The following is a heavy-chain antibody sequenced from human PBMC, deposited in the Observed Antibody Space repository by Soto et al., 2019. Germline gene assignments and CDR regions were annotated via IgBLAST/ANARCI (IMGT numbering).Heavy chain of an antibody. V-gene: IGHV3-66*02. CDR1: GFTVSSNY. D-gene: IGHD7-27*01. Sequence: GSLRLSCAASGFTVSSNYMSWVRQAPGKGLEWVSVIYSGGSTYYADSVKGRFTISRDNSKNTLYLQMNSLRAEDTAVYYCAALTQKYAFDIWGQGTMVTVSS. J-gene: IGHJ3*02. CDR3: AALTQKYAFDI. CDR2: IYSGGST.